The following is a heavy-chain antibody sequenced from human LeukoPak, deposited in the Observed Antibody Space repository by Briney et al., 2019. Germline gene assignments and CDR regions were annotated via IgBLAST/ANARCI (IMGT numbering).Heavy chain of an antibody. CDR3: ARDYYDSSGYYRQTPFDY. CDR1: GYTFITYY. CDR2: ISAYNGNT. V-gene: IGHV1-18*01. Sequence: ASVKVSCKASGYTFITYYMHWVRQAPGQGLEWMGWISAYNGNTDYAQKLQGRGTMSTDTSTSTAYMELRSLRSDDTAVYYCARDYYDSSGYYRQTPFDYWGQGTLVTVSS. D-gene: IGHD3-22*01. J-gene: IGHJ4*02.